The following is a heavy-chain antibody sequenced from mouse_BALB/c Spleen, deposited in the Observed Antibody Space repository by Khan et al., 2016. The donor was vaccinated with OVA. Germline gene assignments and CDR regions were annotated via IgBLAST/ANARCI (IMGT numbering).Heavy chain of an antibody. Sequence: QVQLKQSGTELVRPGASVKLSCKTSGYIFTSNWIHWVKQRSGQGLEWIARIYPGTGSIYYNEKFKGKATLTADKSSSTAYMQLSSLKSEDSAVYFYAICYDYETSYFDVWGAGTTVTVSS. D-gene: IGHD2-4*01. J-gene: IGHJ1*01. CDR3: AICYDYETSYFDV. CDR1: GYIFTSNW. V-gene: IGHV1-76*01. CDR2: IYPGTGSI.